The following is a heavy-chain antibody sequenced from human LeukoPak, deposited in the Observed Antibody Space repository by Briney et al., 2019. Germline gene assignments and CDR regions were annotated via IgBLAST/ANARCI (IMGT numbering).Heavy chain of an antibody. CDR1: GGSISSGGYY. D-gene: IGHD6-6*01. V-gene: IGHV4-31*03. CDR2: IYYSGST. Sequence: SETLSLTCTVSGGSISSGGYYWSWIRHHPGKGLEWIGYIYYSGSTYYNPSLKSRVTISVDTSKNQFSLKLSSVTAADTAVYYCARERMYSSSYFDYWGQGTLVTVSS. CDR3: ARERMYSSSYFDY. J-gene: IGHJ4*02.